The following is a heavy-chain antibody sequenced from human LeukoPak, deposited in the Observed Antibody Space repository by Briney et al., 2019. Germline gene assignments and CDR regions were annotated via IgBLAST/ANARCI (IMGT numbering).Heavy chain of an antibody. D-gene: IGHD5-24*01. CDR3: VKDGGYNSDS. Sequence: GGSLRLSCAASGFTFISYWMHWVRQAPGKGLVWVSRINIEGTTTTYADAVKGRFTISRDNAKNTLYLQMSSLRAEDTAVYYCVKDGGYNSDSWGQGTLVTVSS. CDR1: GFTFISYW. V-gene: IGHV3-74*01. CDR2: INIEGTTT. J-gene: IGHJ4*02.